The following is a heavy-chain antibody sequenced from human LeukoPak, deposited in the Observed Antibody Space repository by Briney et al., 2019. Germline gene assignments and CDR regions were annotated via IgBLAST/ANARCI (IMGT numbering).Heavy chain of an antibody. Sequence: SETLSLTCTVSNSSLPKYYWTWIRQPPGKGLEWIGEINHSGSTNYNPSLKSRVTISVDTSKYQFSLKLSSVTAADTAVYYCARLMVRGVRMLDYWGQGTLVTVSS. V-gene: IGHV4-34*01. CDR2: INHSGST. CDR3: ARLMVRGVRMLDY. CDR1: NSSLPKYY. J-gene: IGHJ4*02. D-gene: IGHD3-10*01.